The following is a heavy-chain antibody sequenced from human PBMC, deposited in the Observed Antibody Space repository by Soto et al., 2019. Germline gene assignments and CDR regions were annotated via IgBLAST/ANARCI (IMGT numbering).Heavy chain of an antibody. D-gene: IGHD2-2*01. CDR3: AKIGVVPAAMWNDAFDI. J-gene: IGHJ3*02. V-gene: IGHV3-30*18. CDR1: GFTFSSYG. Sequence: QVQLVESGGGVVQPGRSLRLSCAASGFTFSSYGMHWVRQAPGKGLEWVAVISYDGSNKYYADSVKGRFTISRDNSKNTLYLQMNSRRAEDTAVYYCAKIGVVPAAMWNDAFDIWGQGTMVTVSS. CDR2: ISYDGSNK.